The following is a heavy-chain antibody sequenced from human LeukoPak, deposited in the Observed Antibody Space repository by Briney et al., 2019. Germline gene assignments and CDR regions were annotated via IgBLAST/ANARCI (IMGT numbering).Heavy chain of an antibody. CDR3: ARLPIAAAGTFDY. CDR2: IYYSGST. D-gene: IGHD6-13*01. Sequence: SETLSLTCTVSGGSISSSSYYWGWIRQPPGKGLEWIGSIYYSGSTYYNPSLKSRATISVDTSKNQFSLKLSSVTAADTAVYYCARLPIAAAGTFDYWGQGTLVTVSS. J-gene: IGHJ4*02. V-gene: IGHV4-39*01. CDR1: GGSISSSSYY.